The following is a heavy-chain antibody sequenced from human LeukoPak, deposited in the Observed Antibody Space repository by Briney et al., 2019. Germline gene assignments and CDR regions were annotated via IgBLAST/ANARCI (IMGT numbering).Heavy chain of an antibody. V-gene: IGHV4-31*03. CDR3: ARVGSGSDFWSGYYFDY. Sequence: SSQTLSLTCTVSGGSISSGGHYWSWIRQHPGGALEWIGYIFYRGSTYSNPSLKSRVAISVDTSKNQFSVKLTSVTAANTAVYYCARVGSGSDFWSGYYFDYWGQGNLVTVSS. J-gene: IGHJ4*02. CDR1: GGSISSGGHY. CDR2: IFYRGST. D-gene: IGHD3-3*01.